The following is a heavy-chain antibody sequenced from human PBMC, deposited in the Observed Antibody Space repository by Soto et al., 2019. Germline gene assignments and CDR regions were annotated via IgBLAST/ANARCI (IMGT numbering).Heavy chain of an antibody. V-gene: IGHV3-30*18. CDR2: ISYDGSNK. Sequence: GGSLRLSCAASGFTFSSYGMHWVRQAPGKGLEWVAVISYDGSNKYYADSVKGRFTISRDNSKNTLYLQMNSLRAEDTAVYYCAKALGDTAMVYDAFDIWGQGTMVTVSS. D-gene: IGHD5-18*01. CDR3: AKALGDTAMVYDAFDI. CDR1: GFTFSSYG. J-gene: IGHJ3*02.